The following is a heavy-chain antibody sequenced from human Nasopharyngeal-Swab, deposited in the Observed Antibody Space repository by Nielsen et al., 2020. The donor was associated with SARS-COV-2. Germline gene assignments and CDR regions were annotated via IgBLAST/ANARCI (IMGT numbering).Heavy chain of an antibody. CDR3: AKDSGAGFCDGGSCFPTNH. CDR2: MSGTGDNT. Sequence: GESLKISCAASGFTFPSYAMNWVRQAPGKGLEWVSGMSGTGDNTYYADSVKGRFTISRDSSKNTLYLQMNSLRAEDTAVYYCAKDSGAGFCDGGSCFPTNHWGQGTLVTVSS. CDR1: GFTFPSYA. J-gene: IGHJ5*02. V-gene: IGHV3-23*01. D-gene: IGHD2-15*01.